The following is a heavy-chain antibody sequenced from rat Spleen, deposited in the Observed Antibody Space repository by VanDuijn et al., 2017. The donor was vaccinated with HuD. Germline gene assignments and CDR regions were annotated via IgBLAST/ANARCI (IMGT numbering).Heavy chain of an antibody. D-gene: IGHD1-11*01. V-gene: IGHV3-3*01. J-gene: IGHJ3*01. CDR1: GYSITNAYR. CDR3: ARSEGVHYNLPFAS. CDR2: INITSGT. Sequence: EVQLQESGPGLVKPSQSLSLTCSVTGYSITNAYRWNWIRKFPGNKLEWMGYINITSGTGYNPPLKSRISITRDTSKNQFFLQVNSVTADDTSTYYCARSEGVHYNLPFASWGQGTLVTVSS.